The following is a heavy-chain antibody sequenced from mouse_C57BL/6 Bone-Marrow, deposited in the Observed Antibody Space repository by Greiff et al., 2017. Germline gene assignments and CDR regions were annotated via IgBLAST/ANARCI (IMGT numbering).Heavy chain of an antibody. CDR1: GFTFSSYA. J-gene: IGHJ2*01. CDR2: ISDGGSYT. D-gene: IGHD1-1*01. Sequence: EVQLVESGGGLVKPGGSLKLSCAASGFTFSSYAMSWVRQTPEKRLEWVATISDGGSYTYYPDNVKGRFTISRDNAKNNLYLQMSHLKSEDTAMYYCAREDYYGSSSYWGQGTTLTVSS. V-gene: IGHV5-4*01. CDR3: AREDYYGSSSY.